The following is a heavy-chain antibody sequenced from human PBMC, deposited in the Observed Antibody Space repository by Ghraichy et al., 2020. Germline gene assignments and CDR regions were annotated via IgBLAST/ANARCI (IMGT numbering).Heavy chain of an antibody. CDR1: GFTFNSYE. J-gene: IGHJ4*02. D-gene: IGHD2-21*01. CDR2: ISSSGSTI. Sequence: GGSLRLSSAASGFTFNSYEMNWVRQAPGKGLEWVSYISSSGSTIYYADSVKGRFTISRDNAKNSLYLQMNSLRAEDTAVYYCARDRSGVMHFYYWGQGTLVTVSS. V-gene: IGHV3-48*03. CDR3: ARDRSGVMHFYY.